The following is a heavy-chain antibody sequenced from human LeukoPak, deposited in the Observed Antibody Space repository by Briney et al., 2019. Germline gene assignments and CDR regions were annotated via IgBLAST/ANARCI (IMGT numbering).Heavy chain of an antibody. D-gene: IGHD2-15*01. CDR3: ATGGPAYCSGGSCPTAYYYYMDV. Sequence: SVKVFCKASGGTYSSYAISWVRQAPGQGPEWMGGIIPIFGTANYAQKFQGRVTITADESTSTAYMEPSSLRSEDTAVYYCATGGPAYCSGGSCPTAYYYYMDVWGKGTTVTVSS. J-gene: IGHJ6*03. CDR1: GGTYSSYA. CDR2: IIPIFGTA. V-gene: IGHV1-69*13.